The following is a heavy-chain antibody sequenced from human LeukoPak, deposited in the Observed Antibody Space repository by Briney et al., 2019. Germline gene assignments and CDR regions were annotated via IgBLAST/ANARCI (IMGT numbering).Heavy chain of an antibody. CDR3: ARAGAEVTSHFDS. V-gene: IGHV1-18*01. J-gene: IGHJ4*02. Sequence: ASVKVSCKASGYTFTGYGVSWVRQAPGQGLEWVGWIGSYNGNTNYAQRLQDSITVTTDTSTSTAYMELSSLRSDDTAMYYCARAGAEVTSHFDSWGQGTLVTVSS. D-gene: IGHD2-21*02. CDR1: GYTFTGYG. CDR2: IGSYNGNT.